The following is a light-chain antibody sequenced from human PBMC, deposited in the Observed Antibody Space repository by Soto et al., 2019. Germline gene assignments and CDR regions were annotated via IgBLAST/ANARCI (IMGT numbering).Light chain of an antibody. CDR2: EVS. V-gene: IGLV2-8*01. CDR1: SSDVGGYNS. J-gene: IGLJ2*01. CDR3: SSFAGNNNLV. Sequence: QSALTQPPSASGSPGQSVTISCTGTSSDVGGYNSVSWYQQHPGKAPKLMISEVSKRPSGVPDRFSGSKSGNTASLTVSGLQAEDEADYYCSSFAGNNNLVFGGGTQLTVL.